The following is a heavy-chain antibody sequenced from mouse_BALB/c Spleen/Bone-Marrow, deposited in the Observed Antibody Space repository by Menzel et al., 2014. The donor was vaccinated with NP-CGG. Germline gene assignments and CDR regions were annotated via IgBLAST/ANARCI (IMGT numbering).Heavy chain of an antibody. Sequence: QVQLKHSGAELVRPGTSVKVSCKASGYAFTDYLMEWLKQRPGQGLEWIGVINPGSGSTNYNEKFKDKATLTADKSSSTAYMQLSGLTSDDSAVYFCARYDGYFDYWGQGTILTVSS. CDR2: INPGSGST. CDR3: ARYDGYFDY. J-gene: IGHJ2*01. V-gene: IGHV1-54*01. CDR1: GYAFTDYL. D-gene: IGHD2-3*01.